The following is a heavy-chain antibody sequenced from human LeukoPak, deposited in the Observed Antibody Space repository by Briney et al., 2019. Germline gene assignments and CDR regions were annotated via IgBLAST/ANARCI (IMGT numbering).Heavy chain of an antibody. J-gene: IGHJ5*02. V-gene: IGHV3-7*01. D-gene: IGHD3-3*01. Sequence: VQPGGSLTLSCAASGFTFSSYWMSWVRQAPGKGLEWVANIKQDGSEKYYVDSVKGRFTISRDNAKNSLYLQMNSLRAEDTAVYYCARWYYDFWSGYYPINWFDPWGQGTLVTVSS. CDR1: GFTFSSYW. CDR2: IKQDGSEK. CDR3: ARWYYDFWSGYYPINWFDP.